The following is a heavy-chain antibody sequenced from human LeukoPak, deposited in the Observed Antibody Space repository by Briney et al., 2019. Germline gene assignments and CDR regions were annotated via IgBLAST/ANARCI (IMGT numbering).Heavy chain of an antibody. J-gene: IGHJ4*02. D-gene: IGHD3-10*01. CDR1: GFIFSDYS. Sequence: GGSLRLSCAASGFIFSDYSMNWVRQAPGKGLEWVANIKQDGSEKYYVDSVKGRFTISRDNAKNSVYLQMNSLRAEDTAVYYCVRDPVGNYGSGTYPPSWGQGTLVTVSS. CDR2: IKQDGSEK. CDR3: VRDPVGNYGSGTYPPS. V-gene: IGHV3-7*01.